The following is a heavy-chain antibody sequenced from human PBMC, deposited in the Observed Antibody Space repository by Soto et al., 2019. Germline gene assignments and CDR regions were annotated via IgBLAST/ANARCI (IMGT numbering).Heavy chain of an antibody. CDR3: ARGGSYYDILTGPHGIDY. Sequence: GASVKVSCKASGYTFTSYYMHWVRQAPGQGLEWMGIINPSGGSTSYAQKFQGRVTMTRDTSTSTVYMELSSLRSEDTAVYYCARGGSYYDILTGPHGIDYWGQGTLVTVSS. J-gene: IGHJ4*02. V-gene: IGHV1-46*03. CDR1: GYTFTSYY. CDR2: INPSGGST. D-gene: IGHD3-9*01.